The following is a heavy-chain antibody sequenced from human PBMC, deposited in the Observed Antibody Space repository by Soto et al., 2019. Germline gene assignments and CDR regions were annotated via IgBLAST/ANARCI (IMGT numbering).Heavy chain of an antibody. Sequence: ASVKVSCKTSGYNFTNFDINWVRQAPGRGLVWMGWMNPSSGETGSTQNFQGRVTMTRDISTRTFFMQLTSLRSEATAIYYCARLAEYCNGIKCYSNFCFWGRGT. CDR2: MNPSSGET. V-gene: IGHV1-8*01. CDR3: ARLAEYCNGIKCYSNFCF. D-gene: IGHD3-3*01. CDR1: GYNFTNFD. J-gene: IGHJ2*01.